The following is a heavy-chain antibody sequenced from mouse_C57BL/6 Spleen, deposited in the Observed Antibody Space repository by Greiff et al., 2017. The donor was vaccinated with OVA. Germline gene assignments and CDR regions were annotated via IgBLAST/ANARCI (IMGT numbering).Heavy chain of an antibody. D-gene: IGHD2-2*01. CDR1: GFSLTSYG. V-gene: IGHV2-6-2*01. J-gene: IGHJ3*01. Sequence: VKVVESGPVLVAPSQSLSITCTVSGFSLTSYGVHWVRQPPGKGLEWLVVIWRDGSTTYNSALKSRLSISKDNSKSQVFLKMNSLKTDDTARYYGARHEGGDDGAWFAYWGQGTLVTVSA. CDR2: IWRDGST. CDR3: ARHEGGDDGAWFAY.